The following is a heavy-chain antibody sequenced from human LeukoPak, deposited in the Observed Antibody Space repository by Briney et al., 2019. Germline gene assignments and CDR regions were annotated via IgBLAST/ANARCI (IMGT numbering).Heavy chain of an antibody. V-gene: IGHV3-20*04. D-gene: IGHD6-13*01. CDR2: ITWDGEST. CDR3: ARDLSASWYSLAY. Sequence: RPGGSLRLSCAVYRLTFDDYGMSWVRQAPGKGLEWVSGITWDGESTGYGESVQGSFIISRETAENALYLQMNGLRAEDPAVYYCARDLSASWYSLAYWGRGTPVTVSS. J-gene: IGHJ4*02. CDR1: RLTFDDYG.